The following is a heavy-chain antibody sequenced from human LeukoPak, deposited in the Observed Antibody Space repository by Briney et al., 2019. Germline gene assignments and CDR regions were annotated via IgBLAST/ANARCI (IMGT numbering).Heavy chain of an antibody. CDR3: ARETTTYGSGSSNWFDP. V-gene: IGHV1-2*02. CDR1: GYTFTGYY. D-gene: IGHD3-10*01. J-gene: IGHJ5*02. Sequence: ASVKVSCKASGYTFTGYYMHWVRQAPGQGLEWMGWINPNSGGTNYAQKFQGRVTMTRDTSISTAYMELSRLRSDDTAVYYCARETTTYGSGSSNWFDPWGQGTLVTVSS. CDR2: INPNSGGT.